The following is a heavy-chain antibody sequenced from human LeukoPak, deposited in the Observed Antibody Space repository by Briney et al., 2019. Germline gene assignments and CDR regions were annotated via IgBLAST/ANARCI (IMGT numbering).Heavy chain of an antibody. D-gene: IGHD3-9*01. J-gene: IGHJ6*03. CDR2: IYSSGTT. V-gene: IGHV4-31*03. Sequence: SETLSLTCRVSGGSMNSGNYYWSWIRQHPGRGLEWIGYIYSSGTTYYNPSLKSRVTISVGTSKNQFSLILTSVTAADTAVYYCASSAAAYYSYFYYYMGVWGNGTTVTVSS. CDR3: ASSAAAYYSYFYYYMGV. CDR1: GGSMNSGNYY.